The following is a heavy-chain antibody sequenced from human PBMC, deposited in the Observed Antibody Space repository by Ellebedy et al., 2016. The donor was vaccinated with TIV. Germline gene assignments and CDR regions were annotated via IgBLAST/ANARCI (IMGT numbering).Heavy chain of an antibody. J-gene: IGHJ4*02. CDR3: ARDRGGVGATNGFDY. Sequence: AASVKVSCKASGYTFTSYYMHWVRQAPGQGLEWMGIINPSGGSTSHAQKLQGRVTMTRDTSTSTVYMELSSLRSEDTAVYYCARDRGGVGATNGFDYWGQGTLVTVSS. V-gene: IGHV1-46*04. CDR1: GYTFTSYY. D-gene: IGHD1-26*01. CDR2: INPSGGST.